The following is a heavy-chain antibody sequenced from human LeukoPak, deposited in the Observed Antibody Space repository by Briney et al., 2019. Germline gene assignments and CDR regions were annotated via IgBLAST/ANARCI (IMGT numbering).Heavy chain of an antibody. Sequence: PGGSLRLSCAASGFTFSSYAMSWVRLPPGKGLEWVSAISGSGDSTYCADSVKGRFTISRDNSKNTLFLQMNSLRAEDTAVYYCARNAYGAQTPSDVWGQGTTVTVSS. V-gene: IGHV3-23*01. CDR3: ARNAYGAQTPSDV. J-gene: IGHJ6*02. CDR2: ISGSGDST. CDR1: GFTFSSYA. D-gene: IGHD4-17*01.